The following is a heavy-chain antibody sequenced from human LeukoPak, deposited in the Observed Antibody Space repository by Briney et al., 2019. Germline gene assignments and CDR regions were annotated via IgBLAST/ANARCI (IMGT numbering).Heavy chain of an antibody. CDR2: IIPILGIA. V-gene: IGHV1-69*02. CDR3: ARVLYSGSYYGAFDI. Sequence: SVKVSCKASGGTFSSYTISWVRQAPGQGLEWMGRIIPILGIANDAQKFQGRVTITADKSTSTAYMELSSLRSEDTAVYYCARVLYSGSYYGAFDIWGQGTTVTVSS. J-gene: IGHJ3*02. D-gene: IGHD1-26*01. CDR1: GGTFSSYT.